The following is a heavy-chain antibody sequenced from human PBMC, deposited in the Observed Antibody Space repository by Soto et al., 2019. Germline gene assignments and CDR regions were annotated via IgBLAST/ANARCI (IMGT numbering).Heavy chain of an antibody. Sequence: SETLSLTCTVSGGSISSNIYYWGWIRQPPGKGLEWIGSMYYSGRTYYNSSLKSRVTISVDTSKNQFSLRLSSVTAADTALYYCARVGTAHADYYYGMDVWGQGTTVTVSS. CDR2: MYYSGRT. V-gene: IGHV4-39*01. CDR3: ARVGTAHADYYYGMDV. J-gene: IGHJ6*02. D-gene: IGHD7-27*01. CDR1: GGSISSNIYY.